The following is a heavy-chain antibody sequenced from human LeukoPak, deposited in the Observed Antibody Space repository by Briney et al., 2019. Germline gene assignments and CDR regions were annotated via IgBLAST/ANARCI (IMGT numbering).Heavy chain of an antibody. V-gene: IGHV4-4*07. Sequence: SETLSLTCTVSGGSISSFYWSWVRQPPGKGLEWIWRIFTNGSTNYNASLKSRVIMSVDTSKNQFSLKLSSVTAPDTAVYYCARGPLGYCSGGSCDWFDPWGQGTLVTVSS. CDR1: GGSISSFY. J-gene: IGHJ5*02. CDR3: ARGPLGYCSGGSCDWFDP. D-gene: IGHD2-15*01. CDR2: IFTNGST.